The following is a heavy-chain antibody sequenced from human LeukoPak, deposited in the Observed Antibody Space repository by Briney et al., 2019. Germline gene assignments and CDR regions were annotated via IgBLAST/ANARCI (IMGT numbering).Heavy chain of an antibody. D-gene: IGHD3-22*01. V-gene: IGHV4-4*09. CDR3: ARYYDSTGVDY. J-gene: IGHJ4*02. CDR2: IYATGST. CDR1: GGSISSYY. Sequence: SETLSLTCTVSGGSISSYYWSWIRQPPGKGLEWIGYIYATGSTNYNPSLKSRVTISVDTSKNQFSLNLRSVTAADTAVYYCARYYDSTGVDYWGQGTLVTVSS.